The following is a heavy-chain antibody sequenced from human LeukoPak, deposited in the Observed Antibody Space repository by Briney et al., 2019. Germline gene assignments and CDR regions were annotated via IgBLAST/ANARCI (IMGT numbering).Heavy chain of an antibody. V-gene: IGHV4-31*03. Sequence: SETLSLTCSVSGGSISSGGYYWSWIRQHPGKGLEWIGYIYYSGSTYYNPSLKIRVTISVDTSKNQFSLKLSSVTAADTAVYYCARVVLEVPAAIARYWFDPCGQGTLVTVSS. D-gene: IGHD2-2*01. J-gene: IGHJ5*02. CDR2: IYYSGST. CDR1: GGSISSGGYY. CDR3: ARVVLEVPAAIARYWFDP.